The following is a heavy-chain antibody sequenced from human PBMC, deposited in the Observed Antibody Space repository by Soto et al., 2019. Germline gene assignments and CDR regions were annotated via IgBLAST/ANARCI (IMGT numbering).Heavy chain of an antibody. D-gene: IGHD2-15*01. CDR1: GDSISSYY. CDR3: ARGHLGITTTGTWYDFDY. CDR2: IYYSGRT. V-gene: IGHV4-59*01. Sequence: QVQLQESGPRLVKPSETLSLTRTVSGDSISSYYWTWIRQPPGKGLEYIGYIYYSGRTYYNPSLKSRVTISVDTSKNQFSLKLSSVTAADTAVYYCARGHLGITTTGTWYDFDYWGQGTLVTVSS. J-gene: IGHJ4*02.